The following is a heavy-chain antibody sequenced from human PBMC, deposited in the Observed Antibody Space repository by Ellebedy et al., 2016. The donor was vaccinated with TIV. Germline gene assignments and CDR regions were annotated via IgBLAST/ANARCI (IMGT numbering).Heavy chain of an antibody. J-gene: IGHJ4*02. Sequence: GESLKISXKGSGYSFTSYWIGWVRQTPGKGLEWMGLIYPGDSDTRYSPSFGHVTISADKSISTAYLQWSSLKASDTAMYYCARPKYPGDPSRPFDYWGQGTLVTVSS. V-gene: IGHV5-51*01. CDR1: GYSFTSYW. CDR2: IYPGDSDT. D-gene: IGHD7-27*01. CDR3: ARPKYPGDPSRPFDY.